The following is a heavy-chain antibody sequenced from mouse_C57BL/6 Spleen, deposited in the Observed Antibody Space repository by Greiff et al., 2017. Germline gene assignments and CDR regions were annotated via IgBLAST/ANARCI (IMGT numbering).Heavy chain of an antibody. D-gene: IGHD2-4*01. CDR2: INPNNGGT. V-gene: IGHV1-26*01. J-gene: IGHJ2*01. CDR3: ATDYGAFAY. Sequence: VQLQQSGPELVKPGASVKISCKASGYTFTDYYMNWVKQSHGKSLEWIGDINPNNGGTSYNQKFKGKATLTVDKSSSTAYMELRSLTSEDSAVYYCATDYGAFAYWGQGTTLTVSS. CDR1: GYTFTDYY.